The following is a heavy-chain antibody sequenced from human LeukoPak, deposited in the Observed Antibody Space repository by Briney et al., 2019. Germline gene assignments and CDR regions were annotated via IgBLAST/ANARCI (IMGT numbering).Heavy chain of an antibody. V-gene: IGHV3-11*01. D-gene: IGHD2-21*02. CDR3: TRVVTTTPDY. J-gene: IGHJ4*02. Sequence: GGSLRLSGAASGFTSSDYYMSWIRQAPGKGLEWVSYISSSGSTIYYADSVKGRFTISRDNAKNSLYLQMNSLRAEDTAVYYCTRVVTTTPDYWGQGTLVTVSS. CDR2: ISSSGSTI. CDR1: GFTSSDYY.